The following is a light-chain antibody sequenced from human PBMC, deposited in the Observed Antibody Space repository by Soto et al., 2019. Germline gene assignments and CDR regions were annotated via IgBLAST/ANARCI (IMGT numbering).Light chain of an antibody. J-gene: IGKJ5*01. CDR1: QDVSSW. Sequence: DVQMTQSPSSVSASVGDRVTITCRASQDVSSWLAWYQQKPGEAPKLLIYGASTLQSGVPSRFSGSGSGTDFTLTISSLEPEDFATYYCQQAGAFPTFGQGTRLEIK. CDR2: GAS. V-gene: IGKV1-12*01. CDR3: QQAGAFPT.